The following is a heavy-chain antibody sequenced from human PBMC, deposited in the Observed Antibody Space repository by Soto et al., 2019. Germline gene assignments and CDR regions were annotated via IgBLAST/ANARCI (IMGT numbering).Heavy chain of an antibody. CDR2: INPAGTIT. D-gene: IGHD3-16*01. CDR3: TSDTFGLRDT. Sequence: MQMVESGGGSVQPGGSLRLSCAASGFPFSHYWMHWVRQTPGKGLVWVSRINPAGTITNYADSVEGRFTISRDNADSALFLQMNSLSAEDMAIYYCTSDTFGLRDTCGQGTLVTVSS. V-gene: IGHV3-74*01. CDR1: GFPFSHYW. J-gene: IGHJ5*02.